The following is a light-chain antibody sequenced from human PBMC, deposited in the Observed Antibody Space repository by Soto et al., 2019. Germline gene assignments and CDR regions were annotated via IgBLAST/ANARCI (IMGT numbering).Light chain of an antibody. V-gene: IGKV1-5*01. CDR3: QQYNSYSWT. J-gene: IGKJ1*01. CDR1: QDIRKY. Sequence: PLTQSPSSRSASVGDRVTITCQATQDIRKYLNWYQQKPGKAPKLLIYDASSLESGVPSRFSGSGSGTEFTLTISSLQPDDFATYYCQQYNSYSWTFGQGTNVDIK. CDR2: DAS.